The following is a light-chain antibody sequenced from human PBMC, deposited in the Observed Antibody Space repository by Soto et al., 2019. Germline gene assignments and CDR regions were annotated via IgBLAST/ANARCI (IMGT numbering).Light chain of an antibody. V-gene: IGKV3-11*01. CDR3: QQRSNWPYT. J-gene: IGKJ2*01. Sequence: EIVLTQSPATLPLSPGERATLSCRASQSVSRFLAWYQQKSGQAPRLLIYDVSNRATDIPPRFSGSGSGTDFTLTISSLEPEDFAVYYCQQRSNWPYTFGQGTKLEIK. CDR2: DVS. CDR1: QSVSRF.